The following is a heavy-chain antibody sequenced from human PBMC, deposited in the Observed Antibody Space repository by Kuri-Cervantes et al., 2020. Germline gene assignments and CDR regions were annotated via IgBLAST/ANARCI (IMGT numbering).Heavy chain of an antibody. CDR1: GFTFSSYA. CDR2: ISGSGGST. D-gene: IGHD5-18*01. Sequence: GESLKISCAASGFTFSSYAMSWVRQAPGKGLEWVSAISGSGGSTYYADSVKGRLTISRDNSKNTLYLQMNSLRAEDTAVYYCARGYSYADYWGQGTLVTVSS. J-gene: IGHJ4*02. CDR3: ARGYSYADY. V-gene: IGHV3-23*01.